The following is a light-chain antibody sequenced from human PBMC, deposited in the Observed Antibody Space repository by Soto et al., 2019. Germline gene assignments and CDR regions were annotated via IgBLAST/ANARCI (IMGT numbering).Light chain of an antibody. Sequence: ENVFTQSPATLCLFPKEKDTLSSRASQSVSSYLAWYQQKPGQAPRLLIYDASNRATGIPARFSGSGSGTDFTLSFSSLEPEDFAVYYCQQRSNWPTFGQGTRWIS. J-gene: IGKJ1*01. CDR2: DAS. CDR3: QQRSNWPT. V-gene: IGKV3-11*01. CDR1: QSVSSY.